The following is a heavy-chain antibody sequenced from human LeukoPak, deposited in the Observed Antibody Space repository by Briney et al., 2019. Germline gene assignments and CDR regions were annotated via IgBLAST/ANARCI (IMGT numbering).Heavy chain of an antibody. V-gene: IGHV4-59*01. Sequence: SSETLSLTCTVSGGSISSYYWSWIRQPPGKGLEWIGYIYYSGSTNYNPSLKSRVTISVDTSKNQFSLKLSSVTAADTAVYYCARSSGWYRGEAFDIWGQGTMVTVSS. D-gene: IGHD6-19*01. J-gene: IGHJ3*02. CDR3: ARSSGWYRGEAFDI. CDR2: IYYSGST. CDR1: GGSISSYY.